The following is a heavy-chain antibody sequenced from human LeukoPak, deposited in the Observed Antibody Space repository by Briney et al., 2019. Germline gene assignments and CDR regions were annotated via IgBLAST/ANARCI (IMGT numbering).Heavy chain of an antibody. V-gene: IGHV3-30*02. CDR2: IRYDGNNK. J-gene: IGHJ4*02. Sequence: PGGSLRLSCAASGFSFSNYGMHWVRQAPGKGLEWVAFIRYDGNNKFYADSVKGRFTISRDNSKNTLYLQTDSLRAEDTAVYYCAKGYSSAWFDYWGQGTLVTVSS. CDR1: GFSFSNYG. D-gene: IGHD6-19*01. CDR3: AKGYSSAWFDY.